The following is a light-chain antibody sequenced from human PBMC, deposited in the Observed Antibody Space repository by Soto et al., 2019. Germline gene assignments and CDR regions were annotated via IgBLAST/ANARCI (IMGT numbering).Light chain of an antibody. J-gene: IGKJ1*01. CDR3: QQYNRYWT. CDR1: QSISNS. V-gene: IGKV1-5*03. CDR2: KAY. Sequence: DIQMTQSPSTLSASVGDRVTITCRATQSISNSLAWYQQKPGKAPKLLIYKAYSLESGVPSRFSGSGSETEFTLTITNLQPDDFATYYCQQYNRYWTFGQGTKVEIK.